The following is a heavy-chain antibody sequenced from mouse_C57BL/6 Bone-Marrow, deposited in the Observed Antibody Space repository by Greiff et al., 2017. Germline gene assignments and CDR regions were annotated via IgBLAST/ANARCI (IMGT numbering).Heavy chain of an antibody. CDR2: IDPEDGET. V-gene: IGHV14-2*01. J-gene: IGHJ2*01. Sequence: EVQLHQSGAELVKPGASVKLSCTASGFSIKDYYIHWVKQRTEQGLEWIGRIDPEDGETKYAPKFQDKATITADTSSNTAYLQLSSLTSEDTAVYYCTRSLIYYGTNYWGQGTTLTVSS. D-gene: IGHD1-1*01. CDR3: TRSLIYYGTNY. CDR1: GFSIKDYY.